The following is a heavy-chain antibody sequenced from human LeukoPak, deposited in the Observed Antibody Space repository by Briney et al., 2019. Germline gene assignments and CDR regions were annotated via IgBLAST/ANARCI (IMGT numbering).Heavy chain of an antibody. V-gene: IGHV4-39*01. Sequence: SSETLSLTCTVSGGSISSSSYYWGWIRQPPGQGLEWIGSIYYSGSTYSNPSLQSRVTISVDTSKNQFSLKLSSVTAADTAVYYCARGPSSYYYGSGSYWAADYFDYWGQGTLVTVSS. J-gene: IGHJ4*02. CDR1: GGSISSSSYY. CDR3: ARGPSSYYYGSGSYWAADYFDY. D-gene: IGHD3-10*01. CDR2: IYYSGST.